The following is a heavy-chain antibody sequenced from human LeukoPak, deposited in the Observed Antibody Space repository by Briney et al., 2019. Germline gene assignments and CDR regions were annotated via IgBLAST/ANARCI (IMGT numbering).Heavy chain of an antibody. CDR3: ARVLGTAIFGVVGPYYFDY. D-gene: IGHD3-3*01. CDR1: GFTFDDYG. V-gene: IGHV3-20*04. J-gene: IGHJ4*02. Sequence: PGGSLRLFCAASGFTFDDYGMSWVRQAPGKGLEWVSGINWNGGSTGYADSVKGRFTISRDNAKNSLYLQMNSLRAEDTALYYCARVLGTAIFGVVGPYYFDYWGQGTLVTVSS. CDR2: INWNGGST.